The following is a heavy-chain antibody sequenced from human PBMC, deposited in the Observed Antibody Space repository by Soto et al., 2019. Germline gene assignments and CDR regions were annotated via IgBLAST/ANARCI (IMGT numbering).Heavy chain of an antibody. CDR2: ITTSGSNK. Sequence: EVQLLESGGDLVQPGGSLRLSCAASGFTFSSYAMNWVRQAPGKGLEWVSSITTSGSNKNYADSVKGRFTISRDNSKNTLYLQMNSLRAEDTAVYYCAKRAYGSGIGWGQGTLVTVSS. J-gene: IGHJ4*02. CDR1: GFTFSSYA. CDR3: AKRAYGSGIG. D-gene: IGHD3-10*01. V-gene: IGHV3-23*05.